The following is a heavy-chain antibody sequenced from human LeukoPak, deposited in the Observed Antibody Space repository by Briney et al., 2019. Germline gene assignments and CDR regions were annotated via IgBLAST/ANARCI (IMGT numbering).Heavy chain of an antibody. J-gene: IGHJ5*02. Sequence: SVKVSYKASGGTFSSYAISWVRQAPGQGLEWMGGIIPIFGTANYAQKFQGRVTITADESTSTAYMELSSLRSEDTAVYYCARGWRFLEWFSFDPWGQGTLVTVSS. D-gene: IGHD3-3*01. CDR3: ARGWRFLEWFSFDP. V-gene: IGHV1-69*01. CDR2: IIPIFGTA. CDR1: GGTFSSYA.